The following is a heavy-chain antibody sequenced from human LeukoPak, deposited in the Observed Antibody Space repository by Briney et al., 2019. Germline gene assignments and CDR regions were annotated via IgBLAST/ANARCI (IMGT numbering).Heavy chain of an antibody. Sequence: PGGSLRLSCAASGFTFSSYWMGWVRQAPGKGLEWVANIKQDGSEKYYVDSVKGRFTISRDNAKNSLYLQMNSLRAEDTAVYYCARDWYCSGGSCYLIDYWGQGTLVTVSS. CDR3: ARDWYCSGGSCYLIDY. D-gene: IGHD2-15*01. CDR2: IKQDGSEK. V-gene: IGHV3-7*01. CDR1: GFTFSSYW. J-gene: IGHJ4*02.